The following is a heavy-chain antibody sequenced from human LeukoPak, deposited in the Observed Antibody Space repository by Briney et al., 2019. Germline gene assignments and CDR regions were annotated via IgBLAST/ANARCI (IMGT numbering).Heavy chain of an antibody. CDR1: GGSISSYY. CDR3: ARMEGSGWYPFDY. J-gene: IGHJ4*02. V-gene: IGHV4-59*01. D-gene: IGHD6-19*01. Sequence: SETLSLTCTVSGGSISSYYWSWIRQPPGKGLEWIGYIYYSGSTNYNPSLKSRVTISVDTSKNQFSLKLSSATAADTAVYYCARMEGSGWYPFDYWGQGTLVTVSS. CDR2: IYYSGST.